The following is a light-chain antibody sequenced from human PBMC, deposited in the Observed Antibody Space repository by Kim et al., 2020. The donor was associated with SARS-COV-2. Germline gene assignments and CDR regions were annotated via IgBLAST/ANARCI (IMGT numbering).Light chain of an antibody. CDR2: DVS. Sequence: QSALTQPASVSGSPGQSITISCTGTSSDVGRYNLVSWYQQHPGKAPKLMIYDVSKRPSGVSNRFSGSKSGNTASLTISGLQAEDEADYYCCSYAGSSTVFGGGTQLTVL. CDR1: SSDVGRYNL. V-gene: IGLV2-23*02. CDR3: CSYAGSSTV. J-gene: IGLJ2*01.